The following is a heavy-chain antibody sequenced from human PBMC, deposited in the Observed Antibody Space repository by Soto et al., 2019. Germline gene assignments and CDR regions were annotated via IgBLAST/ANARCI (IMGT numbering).Heavy chain of an antibody. J-gene: IGHJ6*02. D-gene: IGHD6-19*01. Sequence: QVQLVQSGAEVKKPGSSVKVSCKASGGTFSSYAISWVRQAPGQGLEWMGGIIPIFGTANYAQKFQGRVTITADESTSTAYMALSSLRSEDTAVYYCARGATERQYSGGRSYYYYGMDVWGQGTTVTVSS. CDR1: GGTFSSYA. V-gene: IGHV1-69*01. CDR2: IIPIFGTA. CDR3: ARGATERQYSGGRSYYYYGMDV.